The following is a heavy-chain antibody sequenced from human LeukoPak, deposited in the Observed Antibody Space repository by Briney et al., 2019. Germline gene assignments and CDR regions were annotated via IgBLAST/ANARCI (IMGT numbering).Heavy chain of an antibody. CDR3: ARGTRTSPFDY. CDR1: GFTFSSYA. V-gene: IGHV3-30*04. Sequence: QTGGSLRLSCAASGFTFSSYAMHWVRQAPGKGLEWVAVISYDGSNKYYADSVKGRFTISRDNSKNTLYLQMNSLRAEDTAVYYCARGTRTSPFDYWGQGTLVTVSS. D-gene: IGHD2-2*01. CDR2: ISYDGSNK. J-gene: IGHJ4*02.